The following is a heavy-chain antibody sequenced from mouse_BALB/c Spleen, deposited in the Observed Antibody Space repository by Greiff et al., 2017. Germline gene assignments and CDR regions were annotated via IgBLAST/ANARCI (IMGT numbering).Heavy chain of an antibody. J-gene: IGHJ1*01. CDR3: ARRGGYLASFDV. CDR2: INPYNDGT. Sequence: EVKLQESGPELVKPGASVKMSCKASGYTFTSYVMHWVKQKPGQGLEWIGYINPYNDGTKYNEKFKGKAALTSDKSSSTAYMELSSLTSEDSAVYYCARRGGYLASFDVWGAGTTVTVSS. V-gene: IGHV1-14*01. CDR1: GYTFTSYV. D-gene: IGHD2-2*01.